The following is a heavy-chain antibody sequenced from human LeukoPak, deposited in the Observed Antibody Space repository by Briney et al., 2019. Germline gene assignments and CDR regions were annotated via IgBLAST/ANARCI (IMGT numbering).Heavy chain of an antibody. CDR1: GFTFSNYW. V-gene: IGHV3-7*01. Sequence: GGSLRLSCAASGFTFSNYWMNWVRQAPGKGLEWVANIKQDGGEKSYVDSAKGRFTISRDNAKNSLHLQMNSLRAEDTAVYYCARGRSGTGTPIYYFDNWGQGTLVTVSS. J-gene: IGHJ4*02. CDR3: ARGRSGTGTPIYYFDN. D-gene: IGHD1-1*01. CDR2: IKQDGGEK.